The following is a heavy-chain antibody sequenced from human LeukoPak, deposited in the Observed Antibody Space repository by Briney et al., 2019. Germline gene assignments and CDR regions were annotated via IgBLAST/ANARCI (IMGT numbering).Heavy chain of an antibody. CDR2: INPNSGGT. CDR3: ARAGGYCTTTSCSYGMDV. J-gene: IGHJ6*02. D-gene: IGHD2-2*01. V-gene: IGHV1-2*02. CDR1: GYTFTGYY. Sequence: ASVKVSCKASGYTFTGYYMHWVRQAPGQGLEWMGWINPNSGGTNFAQRFQGRVTMTRDTSISTAYMELSRLTSDDTAVFYCARAGGYCTTTSCSYGMDVWGHGTTVTVSS.